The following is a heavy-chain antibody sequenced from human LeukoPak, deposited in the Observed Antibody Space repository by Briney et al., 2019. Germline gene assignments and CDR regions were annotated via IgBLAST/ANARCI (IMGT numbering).Heavy chain of an antibody. CDR3: ARFFASEYGMDV. CDR2: IYYSGST. J-gene: IGHJ6*02. V-gene: IGHV4-61*01. D-gene: IGHD1-14*01. Sequence: KSSETLSLTCTVSGGSISSSSYYWSWIRQPPGKGLEWIGYIYYSGSTNYNPSLKSRVTISVDTSKNQFSLKLSSVTAADTAVYYCARFFASEYGMDVWGQGTTVTVSS. CDR1: GGSISSSSYY.